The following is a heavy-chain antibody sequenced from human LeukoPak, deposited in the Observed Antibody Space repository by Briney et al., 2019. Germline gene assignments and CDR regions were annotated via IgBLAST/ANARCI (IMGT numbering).Heavy chain of an antibody. CDR1: GFTFSDYY. V-gene: IGHV3-11*04. CDR3: ARERDCSGGSCSFLFDY. D-gene: IGHD2-15*01. J-gene: IGHJ4*02. CDR2: ISSSGSTI. Sequence: GGSLRLSCAASGFTFSDYYMSWIRQAPGKGLEWVSYISSSGSTIYYADSVKGRFTISRDNAKNSLYLQMNGLRAEVTAVYYCARERDCSGGSCSFLFDYWGQGTLVTVSS.